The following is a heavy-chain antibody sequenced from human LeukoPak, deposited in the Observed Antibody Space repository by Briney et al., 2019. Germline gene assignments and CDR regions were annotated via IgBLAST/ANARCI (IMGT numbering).Heavy chain of an antibody. J-gene: IGHJ4*02. CDR2: IIPIFGTA. Sequence: SVKVSCKASGGTFSSYAISWVRQAPGQGLEWMGGIIPIFGTANYAQKFQGRVTITADKSTSTAYMELSSLRSEDTAVYYCAGRTMVRGVIINRFDYWGQGTLVTVSS. D-gene: IGHD3-10*01. CDR1: GGTFSSYA. V-gene: IGHV1-69*06. CDR3: AGRTMVRGVIINRFDY.